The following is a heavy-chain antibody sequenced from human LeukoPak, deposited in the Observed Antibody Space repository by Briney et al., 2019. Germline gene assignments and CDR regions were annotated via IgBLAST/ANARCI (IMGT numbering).Heavy chain of an antibody. J-gene: IGHJ5*02. CDR2: ISWNSGII. Sequence: GGSLRLSCAASGFTFHDYAMHWVRQAPGKGLEWVSGISWNSGIIGYADSVKGRFTTSRDNAKNSLYLQMNSLRPEDTAVYYCARVKMVSGCEWFDPWGQGTLVTVSS. V-gene: IGHV3-9*01. CDR3: ARVKMVSGCEWFDP. D-gene: IGHD1-26*01. CDR1: GFTFHDYA.